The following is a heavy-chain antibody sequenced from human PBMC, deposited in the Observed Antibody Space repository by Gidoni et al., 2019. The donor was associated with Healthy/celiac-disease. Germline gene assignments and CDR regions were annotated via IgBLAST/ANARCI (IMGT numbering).Heavy chain of an antibody. CDR1: GGSFSGYY. Sequence: QVQLQQWGAGLLKPSETLSLTCAVYGGSFSGYYWSWTRQPPGKGLEWIGEINHSGSTNYNPSLKSRVTISVDTSKNQFSLKLSSVTAADTAVYYCARDPFVLRFLEASGWGQGTLVTVSS. CDR2: INHSGST. CDR3: ARDPFVLRFLEASG. J-gene: IGHJ4*02. D-gene: IGHD3-3*01. V-gene: IGHV4-34*01.